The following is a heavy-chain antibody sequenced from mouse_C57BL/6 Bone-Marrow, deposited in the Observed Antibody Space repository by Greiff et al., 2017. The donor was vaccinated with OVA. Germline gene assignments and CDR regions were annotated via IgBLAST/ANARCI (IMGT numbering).Heavy chain of an antibody. V-gene: IGHV1-55*01. Sequence: QVQLQQPGAELVKPGASVKMSCKASGYTFTSYWITWVKQIPGQGLEWIGDIYPGSGSTNYNEKFKSKATLTVDTSNSTAYMQLSSLTSEDSAVYCCAREEITTVTFANRGQGTLVTVSA. J-gene: IGHJ3*01. CDR3: AREEITTVTFAN. CDR2: IYPGSGST. D-gene: IGHD1-1*01. CDR1: GYTFTSYW.